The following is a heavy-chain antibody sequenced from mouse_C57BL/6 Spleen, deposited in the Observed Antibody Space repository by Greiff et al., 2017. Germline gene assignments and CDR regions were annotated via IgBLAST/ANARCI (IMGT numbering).Heavy chain of an antibody. CDR3: ARGDLLLDY. V-gene: IGHV1-82*01. CDR2: IYPGDGDT. Sequence: VKLMESGPELVKPGASVTISCKASGYAFSSSWMTWVKQRPGKGLEWIGRIYPGDGDTNYTGKFKGKATLTADKSSSTAYMQLSSLTSEDSAVYFCARGDLLLDYWGQGTTLTVSS. J-gene: IGHJ2*01. CDR1: GYAFSSSW. D-gene: IGHD1-1*01.